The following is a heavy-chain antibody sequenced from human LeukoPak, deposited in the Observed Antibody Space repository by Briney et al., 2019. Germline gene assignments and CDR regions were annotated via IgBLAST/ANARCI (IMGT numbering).Heavy chain of an antibody. J-gene: IGHJ6*02. CDR1: GFTFSSYA. CDR3: AREPTTVKGYYYYGMDV. D-gene: IGHD4-11*01. Sequence: GGSLRLSCAASGFTFSSYAMHWVRQAPGKGLEWVAVISYDGSNKYYADSAKGRFTISRDNSKNTLYLQMNSLRAEDTAVYYCAREPTTVKGYYYYGMDVWGQGTTVTVSS. CDR2: ISYDGSNK. V-gene: IGHV3-30-3*01.